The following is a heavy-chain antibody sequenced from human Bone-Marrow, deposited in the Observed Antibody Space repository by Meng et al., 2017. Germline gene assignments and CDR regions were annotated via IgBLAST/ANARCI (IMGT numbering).Heavy chain of an antibody. D-gene: IGHD3-9*01. V-gene: IGHV3-30*04. Sequence: GESLKISCAASGPSLRSYALHWVRQAPGKGLEWVAFISYDGSKKYYADSVKGRFTISRDNSKNTLYLQMNSLRAEDTAVYYCAKVNYDILTGYYNPGPWGYGMDVWGQGTTVTVSS. J-gene: IGHJ6*02. CDR3: AKVNYDILTGYYNPGPWGYGMDV. CDR1: GPSLRSYA. CDR2: ISYDGSKK.